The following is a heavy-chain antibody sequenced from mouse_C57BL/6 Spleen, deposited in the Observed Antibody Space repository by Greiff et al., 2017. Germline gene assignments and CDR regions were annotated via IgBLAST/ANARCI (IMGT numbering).Heavy chain of an antibody. V-gene: IGHV5-6*01. D-gene: IGHD4-1*01. J-gene: IGHJ2*01. CDR2: ISSGGSYT. Sequence: EVQGVESGGDLVKPGGSLKLSCAASGFTFSSYGMSWVRQTPDKRLEWVATISSGGSYTYYPDSVKGRFTISRDNAKNTLYLQMSSLKSEATAMYYCAIHWDGERNGYFDYWGQGTTLTVSA. CDR3: AIHWDGERNGYFDY. CDR1: GFTFSSYG.